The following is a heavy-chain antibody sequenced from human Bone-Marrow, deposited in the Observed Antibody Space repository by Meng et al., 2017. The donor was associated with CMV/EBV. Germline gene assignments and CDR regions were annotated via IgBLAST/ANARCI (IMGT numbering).Heavy chain of an antibody. V-gene: IGHV1-2*02. CDR3: ARVWVGWGGAYYYYGMDV. Sequence: ASVKVSCKASGYTFTGYYMHWVRQAPGQGLEWMGWINPSSGGTNNAQKFQGRVTMTRDTSISTAYMELSSLRSEDTAVYYCARVWVGWGGAYYYYGMDVWGKGTTVTVSS. D-gene: IGHD1-26*01. CDR2: INPSSGGT. CDR1: GYTFTGYY. J-gene: IGHJ6*04.